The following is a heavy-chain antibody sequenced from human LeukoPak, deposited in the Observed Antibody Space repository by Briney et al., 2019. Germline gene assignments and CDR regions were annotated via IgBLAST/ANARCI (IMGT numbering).Heavy chain of an antibody. Sequence: SVKVSCKVSGGTFSSYTISWVRQAPRQGLEWMGRIIPILGIANYAQKFQGRVTITADKSTSTAYMELSSLRSEDTAVYYCARGYCSSTSCYYGYYYMDVWGKGTTVTVSS. J-gene: IGHJ6*03. CDR1: GGTFSSYT. CDR2: IIPILGIA. D-gene: IGHD2-2*01. V-gene: IGHV1-69*02. CDR3: ARGYCSSTSCYYGYYYMDV.